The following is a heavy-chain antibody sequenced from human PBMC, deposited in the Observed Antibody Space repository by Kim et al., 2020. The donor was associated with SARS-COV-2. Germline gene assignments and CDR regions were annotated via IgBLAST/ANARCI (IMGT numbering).Heavy chain of an antibody. J-gene: IGHJ6*02. D-gene: IGHD6-25*01. V-gene: IGHV3-72*01. CDR3: ARDTAAAMDV. Sequence: APSVKGRFIVSREDSKNSLYLQMSSLKTEDTAVYYCARDTAAAMDVWGQGTTVTVSS.